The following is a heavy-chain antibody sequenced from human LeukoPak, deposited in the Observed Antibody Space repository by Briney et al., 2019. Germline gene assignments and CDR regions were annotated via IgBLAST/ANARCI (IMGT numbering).Heavy chain of an antibody. V-gene: IGHV3-53*01. CDR2: IYGGGGST. J-gene: IGHJ4*02. Sequence: ETLSLTCTVSGGSISSSSYYWGWIRQAPGKGLEWVSVIYGGGGSTYYADSVKGRFTISRDNSKNTQYLQVISLRAEATAVYYCARGGNIAVAGTFDYWGQGTLVTVSS. CDR1: GGSISSSSYY. D-gene: IGHD6-19*01. CDR3: ARGGNIAVAGTFDY.